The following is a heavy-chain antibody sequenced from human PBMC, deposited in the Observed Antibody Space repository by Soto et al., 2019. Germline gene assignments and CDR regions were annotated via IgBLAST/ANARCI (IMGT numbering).Heavy chain of an antibody. D-gene: IGHD1-7*01. CDR3: ASGITGTNSYYYGMDV. CDR1: GFTFSSYG. V-gene: IGHV3-30*03. J-gene: IGHJ6*02. CDR2: ISYDGSNK. Sequence: QVQLVESGGGVVQPGRSLRLSCAASGFTFSSYGMHWVRQAPGKGLEWVAVISYDGSNKYYADSAKGRFTISRDNSKNTLYLQMNSLRAEDTAVYYCASGITGTNSYYYGMDVWGQGTTVTVSS.